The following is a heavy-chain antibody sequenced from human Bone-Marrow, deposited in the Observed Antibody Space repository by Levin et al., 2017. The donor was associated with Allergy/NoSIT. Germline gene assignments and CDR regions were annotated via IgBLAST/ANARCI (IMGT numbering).Heavy chain of an antibody. Sequence: ASVKVSCKASGYTFTAYYLYWVRQAPGQGLEWMGWINPNSGDTNYAQKFQGRVTMTRDTSISTAYMELSSLRSDDTAVYYCARERRDGYFHDYWGQGTLVTVSS. J-gene: IGHJ4*02. V-gene: IGHV1-2*02. D-gene: IGHD5-24*01. CDR2: INPNSGDT. CDR3: ARERRDGYFHDY. CDR1: GYTFTAYY.